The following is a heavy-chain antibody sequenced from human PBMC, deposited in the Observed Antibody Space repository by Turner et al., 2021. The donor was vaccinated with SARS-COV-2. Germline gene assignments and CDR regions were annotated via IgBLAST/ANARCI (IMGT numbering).Heavy chain of an antibody. CDR3: LKQPHYDFRGSFFDF. V-gene: IGHV3-23*01. CDR2: LTGVGDTT. D-gene: IGHD3-22*01. CDR1: GFTFINCA. J-gene: IGHJ4*02. Sequence: EVQLLESGGTLVKPVESLRLSCSSSGFTFINCAMSWVRQAPGKGLKWVSSLTGVGDTTYYADSVKGRFTVSRDNSKNTLFLDMGSLRAEDTAVYYCLKQPHYDFRGSFFDFWGQGALVTVSS.